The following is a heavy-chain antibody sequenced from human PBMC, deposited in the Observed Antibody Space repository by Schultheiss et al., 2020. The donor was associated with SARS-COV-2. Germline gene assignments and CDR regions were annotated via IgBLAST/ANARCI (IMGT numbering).Heavy chain of an antibody. D-gene: IGHD1-26*01. Sequence: GSLRLSCAVYGGSFSGYYWGWIRQPPGKGLEWIGEINHSGSTNYNPSLKSRVTISVDTSKNQFSLKLSSVTAADTAVYYCARGAWDVGYFQHWGQGTLVTVSS. CDR2: INHSGST. V-gene: IGHV4-34*01. CDR1: GGSFSGYY. CDR3: ARGAWDVGYFQH. J-gene: IGHJ1*01.